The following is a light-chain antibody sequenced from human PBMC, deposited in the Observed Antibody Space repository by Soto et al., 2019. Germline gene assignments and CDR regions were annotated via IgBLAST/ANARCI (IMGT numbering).Light chain of an antibody. J-gene: IGKJ1*01. Sequence: DNVLPQSSAQVSRSPGKGRTLSGKANQSVSNNYLAWYQQKPGQAPRLLIYGESNRATSIPDRLGGRSSGTGFTPTISRLEPEEFAVYYWQQYGSSGTFGQGTKVDIK. CDR2: GES. CDR3: QQYGSSGT. CDR1: QSVSNNY. V-gene: IGKV3-20*01.